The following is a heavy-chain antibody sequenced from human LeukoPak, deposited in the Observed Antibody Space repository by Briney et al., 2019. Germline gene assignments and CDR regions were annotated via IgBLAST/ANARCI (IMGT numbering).Heavy chain of an antibody. CDR2: ISSNGGSM. D-gene: IGHD3-22*01. V-gene: IGHV3-64*01. J-gene: IGHJ4*02. CDR3: AKGDYDGSSYYFDY. CDR1: GFTFSNYA. Sequence: GALRLSCAASGFTFSNYAMDWVRQTPGKGLEFVSGISSNGGSMYYANSVKGRFTISRDNSKNTLYLQMNSLRAEDTAVYYCAKGDYDGSSYYFDYWGQGTLVTVSS.